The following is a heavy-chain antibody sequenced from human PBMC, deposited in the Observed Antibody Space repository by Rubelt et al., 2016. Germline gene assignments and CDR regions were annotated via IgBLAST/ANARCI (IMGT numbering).Heavy chain of an antibody. Sequence: QVQLVQSGAEVKKPGASVKVSCRASGYSFTSYAMHWVRQAPGQRLEWMGWINAGDGNTKYSQNFQGRVTITRDTSASTGYMEVRSLWSEDTAVYYCAVEYSSTWYDGMDVWGQGTTVTVSS. CDR3: AVEYSSTWYDGMDV. CDR1: GYSFTSYA. J-gene: IGHJ6*02. V-gene: IGHV1-3*01. CDR2: INAGDGNT. D-gene: IGHD6-13*01.